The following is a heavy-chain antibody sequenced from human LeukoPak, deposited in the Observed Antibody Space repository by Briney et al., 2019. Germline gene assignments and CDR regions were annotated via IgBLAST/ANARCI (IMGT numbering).Heavy chain of an antibody. CDR1: GVSVSSDIYY. V-gene: IGHV4-61*01. CDR2: MHHSGRT. CDR3: ARIRVGATFDF. J-gene: IGHJ4*02. Sequence: SETLSLTCTVSGVSVSSDIYYWSWIRQPPGKGLEWIGYMHHSGRTYYSPSFKSRLTISVDTSKNQFSLNLSSVTAADTAVYYCARIRVGATFDFWGQGTLVTVSS. D-gene: IGHD1-26*01.